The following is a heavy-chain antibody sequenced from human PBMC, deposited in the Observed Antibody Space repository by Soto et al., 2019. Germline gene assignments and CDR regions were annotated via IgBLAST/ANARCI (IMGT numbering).Heavy chain of an antibody. Sequence: ASVKVSCKASGGTFSSYAISWVRQAPGQGLEWMGGIIPIFGTANYAQKFQGRVTITADESTSTAYMELSSLRSEDTAVYYCARDSIYGDYVSGGWFDPWGQGTLVTVSS. CDR3: ARDSIYGDYVSGGWFDP. D-gene: IGHD4-17*01. CDR1: GGTFSSYA. J-gene: IGHJ5*02. CDR2: IIPIFGTA. V-gene: IGHV1-69*13.